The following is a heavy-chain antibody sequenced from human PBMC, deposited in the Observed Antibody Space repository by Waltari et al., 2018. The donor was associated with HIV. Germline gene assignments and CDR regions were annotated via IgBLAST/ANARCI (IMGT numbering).Heavy chain of an antibody. V-gene: IGHV4-39*01. Sequence: QLQLQESGPGLVKPSETLSLTCTVSGDSISSSSYYWGWIRQPPGKGLEWIGSIDCSVNTYYNPSLRSRVTISVDTSKNQFSLKLRSVTAADTAVYYCARQTTTGIIPGPSHYWGLGTLVTVSS. CDR1: GDSISSSSYY. J-gene: IGHJ4*02. D-gene: IGHD1-1*01. CDR3: ARQTTTGIIPGPSHY. CDR2: IDCSVNT.